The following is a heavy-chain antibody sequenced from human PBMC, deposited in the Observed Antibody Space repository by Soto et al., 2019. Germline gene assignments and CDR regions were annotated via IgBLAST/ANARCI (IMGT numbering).Heavy chain of an antibody. CDR1: GGTFSSYA. V-gene: IGHV1-69*13. Sequence: ASVKVSCKASGGTFSSYAISWVRQAPGQGLEWMGGIIPIFGTANYAQKFQGRVTITADESTSTAYMELSSLRSEDTAVYYCARRGNYGSGSYYTYGMDVWGQGTTVTVSS. J-gene: IGHJ6*02. CDR3: ARRGNYGSGSYYTYGMDV. D-gene: IGHD3-10*01. CDR2: IIPIFGTA.